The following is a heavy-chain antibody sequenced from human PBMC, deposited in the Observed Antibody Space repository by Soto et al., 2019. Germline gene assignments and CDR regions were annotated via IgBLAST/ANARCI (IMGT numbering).Heavy chain of an antibody. CDR1: GFTFASYV. CDR2: ISATGGST. Sequence: PGGSLRLSCAGSGFTFASYVMTWVRQAPGKGLEWVSSISATGGSTYYAGSVKGRFTISRDNSKNTLYLQMNSLRAEDTAIYYCANAEHPRRSIGFDYWGQGTQVTVSS. J-gene: IGHJ4*02. CDR3: ANAEHPRRSIGFDY. V-gene: IGHV3-23*01. D-gene: IGHD3-16*02.